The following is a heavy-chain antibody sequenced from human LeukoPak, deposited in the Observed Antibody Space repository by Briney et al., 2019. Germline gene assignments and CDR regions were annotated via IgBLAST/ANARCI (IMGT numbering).Heavy chain of an antibody. CDR2: IYYSGST. J-gene: IGHJ4*02. CDR3: AGSSSSWYQVY. D-gene: IGHD6-13*01. Sequence: SETLSLTCTVSGGSISSYYWSWIRQPPGKGLEWIGYIYYSGSTNYNPSLKSRVTISVDTSKNQFSLKLSSVTAADTAVYYCAGSSSSWYQVYWGQGTLVTVSS. V-gene: IGHV4-59*08. CDR1: GGSISSYY.